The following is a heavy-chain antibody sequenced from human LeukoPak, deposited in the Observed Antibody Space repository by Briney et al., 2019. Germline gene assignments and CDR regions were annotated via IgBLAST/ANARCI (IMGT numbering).Heavy chain of an antibody. Sequence: SETLSLTCTVSGGSISSSSYYWGWIRQPPGKGLEWIGSIYYSGSTYYNPSLKSRVTISVDTSKNQFSLKLSSVTAADTAVYYCAGGYSSSFYYMDVWGKGTTVTVSS. D-gene: IGHD6-13*01. CDR1: GGSISSSSYY. J-gene: IGHJ6*03. CDR3: AGGYSSSFYYMDV. V-gene: IGHV4-39*07. CDR2: IYYSGST.